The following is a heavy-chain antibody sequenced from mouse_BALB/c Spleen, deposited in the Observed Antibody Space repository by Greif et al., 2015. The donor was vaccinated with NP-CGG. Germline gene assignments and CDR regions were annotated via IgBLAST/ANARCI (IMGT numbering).Heavy chain of an antibody. V-gene: IGHV5-17*02. CDR2: ISSGSSTI. Sequence: EVKLQESGGGLVQPGGSRKLSCAASGSTFSSFGMHWVRQAPEKGLEWVAYISSGSSTIYYADTVKGRFTISRDNPKNTLFLQMTSLRSEDTAMYYCARGSFYDYDFAYWGQGTLVTVSA. CDR1: GSTFSSFG. J-gene: IGHJ3*01. D-gene: IGHD2-4*01. CDR3: ARGSFYDYDFAY.